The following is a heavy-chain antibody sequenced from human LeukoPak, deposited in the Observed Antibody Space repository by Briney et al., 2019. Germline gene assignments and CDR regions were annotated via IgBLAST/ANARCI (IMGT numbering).Heavy chain of an antibody. J-gene: IGHJ4*02. CDR2: IYASGST. D-gene: IGHD2/OR15-2a*01. V-gene: IGHV4-4*07. CDR3: ARDFYGDDGHHPFDY. CDR1: GGSISNYY. Sequence: SETLSLTCSVSGGSISNYYWNWLRQPAGKGLEWIGRIYASGSTNYNPSLKSLVTISMDKSKNHFSLNLKSVTAADTAFYYCARDFYGDDGHHPFDYWGQGIQVTVSS.